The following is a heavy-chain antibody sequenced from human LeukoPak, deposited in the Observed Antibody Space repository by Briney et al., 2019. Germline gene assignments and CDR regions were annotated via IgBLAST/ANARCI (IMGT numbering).Heavy chain of an antibody. J-gene: IGHJ6*03. Sequence: ASVKVSCKASGYTFTSYDINWVRQATGQGLEWMGWMNPNSGNTGYAQKFQGRVTMTRNTSISTAYMELSSLRSEDTAVYYCARATRQKHPTSYYYCYYMDVWGKGTTVTVSS. CDR2: MNPNSGNT. V-gene: IGHV1-8*01. D-gene: IGHD2-2*01. CDR3: ARATRQKHPTSYYYCYYMDV. CDR1: GYTFTSYD.